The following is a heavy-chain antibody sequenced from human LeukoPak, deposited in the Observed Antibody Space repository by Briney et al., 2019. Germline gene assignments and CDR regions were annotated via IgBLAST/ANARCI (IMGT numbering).Heavy chain of an antibody. V-gene: IGHV4-4*07. J-gene: IGHJ6*03. D-gene: IGHD3-3*01. CDR3: ARWSGPTSSSQYYYMDV. Sequence: SQTLSPTCTVSGASISITYWSWTRHPAGRGRGWIVRTYTSGSNNYNPPLKSRVTISADKSKNQFSLKLSSVTAADTAVYYCARWSGPTSSSQYYYMDVWGKGTTVTVSS. CDR2: TYTSGSN. CDR1: GASISITY.